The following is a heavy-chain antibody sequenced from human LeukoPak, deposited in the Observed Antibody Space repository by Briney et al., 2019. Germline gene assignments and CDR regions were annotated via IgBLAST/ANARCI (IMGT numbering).Heavy chain of an antibody. CDR2: ISGGSENT. CDR1: GFTFSSYA. J-gene: IGHJ4*02. D-gene: IGHD2-2*01. Sequence: PGGSLRLSCAASGFTFSSYAMSWVRQAPGKGLDWVSTISGGSENTHYVDSVKGRFTISRDNSKNTLYLQMNSLRAEDAAVYYCTKDVGYCSSTTCPFDYWGQGTLVTVSS. CDR3: TKDVGYCSSTTCPFDY. V-gene: IGHV3-23*01.